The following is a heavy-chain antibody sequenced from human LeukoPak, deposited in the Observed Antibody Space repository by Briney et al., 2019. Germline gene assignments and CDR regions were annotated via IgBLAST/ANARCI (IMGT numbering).Heavy chain of an antibody. CDR2: TRYDTNDK. CDR1: GFTLSNYG. V-gene: IGHV3-30*02. D-gene: IGHD1-26*01. CDR3: AKNGDRRVGPTASFDY. Sequence: RGSLRLSCAASGFTLSNYGMHWVRQAPGKRLEWVAFTRYDTNDKYYADSVKGRFTISRDNSKNTLYLQMNSLRAEDTAIYYCAKNGDRRVGPTASFDYWGQGTLVSVSS. J-gene: IGHJ4*02.